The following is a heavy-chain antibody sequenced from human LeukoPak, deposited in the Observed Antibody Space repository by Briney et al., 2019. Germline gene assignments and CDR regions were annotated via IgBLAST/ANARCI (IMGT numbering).Heavy chain of an antibody. J-gene: IGHJ6*02. D-gene: IGHD3-10*01. CDR2: ISYDGSNK. CDR3: ARGRLEYYYGSGSYPYYYGMDV. CDR1: GFTFSSYA. V-gene: IGHV3-30-3*01. Sequence: SGGSLRLSCAASGFTFSSYAMHWVRQAPGKGLEWVAVISYDGSNKYYADSVKGRFTISRDNSKNTLYLQMNSLRAEDTAVYYCARGRLEYYYGSGSYPYYYGMDVWGQGTTVTVSS.